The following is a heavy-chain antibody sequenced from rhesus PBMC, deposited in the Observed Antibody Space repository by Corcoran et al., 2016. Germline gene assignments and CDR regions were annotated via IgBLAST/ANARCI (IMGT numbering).Heavy chain of an antibody. CDR1: GGSISDDYY. D-gene: IGHD3-16*01. J-gene: IGHJ4*01. Sequence: QVQLQESGPGLVKPSETLSLTCAVSGGSISDDYYWSWIRQPPGKGLECIGYIYGSGGGTNYNPSRKNRVTISIDTSKNQFALKLSSVTAADTAVYYCARDLGYYSGSYYSFDYWGQGVLVTVSS. CDR2: IYGSGGGT. V-gene: IGHV4-106*01. CDR3: ARDLGYYSGSYYSFDY.